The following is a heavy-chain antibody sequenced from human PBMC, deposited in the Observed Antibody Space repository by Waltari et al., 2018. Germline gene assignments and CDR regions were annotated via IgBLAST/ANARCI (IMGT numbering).Heavy chain of an antibody. CDR2: ISGSGSRT. D-gene: IGHD5-12*01. CDR3: AKRSSDGYNSAADY. CDR1: GLPFIRSA. Sequence: EVQLLESGGGVLQPGGSLSLSCAVPGLPFIRSALNWVRQGPGKGLEWVSGISGSGSRTSYADSVKGRFTVSRDNSKNTLYLQMNSLRPEDTAVYYCAKRSSDGYNSAADYWGQGTLVTVSS. J-gene: IGHJ4*02. V-gene: IGHV3-23*01.